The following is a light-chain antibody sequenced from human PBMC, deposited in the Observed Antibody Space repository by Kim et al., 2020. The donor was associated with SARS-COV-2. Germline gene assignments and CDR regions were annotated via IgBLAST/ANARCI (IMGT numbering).Light chain of an antibody. CDR3: QTWGTGIHWV. CDR2: LNSDGSH. J-gene: IGLJ3*02. CDR1: SGHSIYA. Sequence: QPVLTQSPSASASLGASVKLTCTLSSGHSIYAIAWHQQQPEKGPRYLMKLNSDGSHSKGDGIPDRFSGSSSGAERYLTISSLQSEDEADYYCQTWGTGIHWVFGGGTQLTVL. V-gene: IGLV4-69*01.